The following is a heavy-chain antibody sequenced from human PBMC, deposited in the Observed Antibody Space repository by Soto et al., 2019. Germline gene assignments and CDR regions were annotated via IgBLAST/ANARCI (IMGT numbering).Heavy chain of an antibody. CDR3: ASPKIAFYNWFDP. V-gene: IGHV4-39*01. CDR1: GGSISRSSYY. Sequence: QLQLQESGPGLVTPSETLSLTCTVCGGSISRSSYYWGWVRQPPGKGLEWIGSIYYSGSTYYNPSLKRRVTISVDTSKNQFSLKLSSVTAADTAVYYCASPKIAFYNWFDPWGQGTLVTVSS. J-gene: IGHJ5*02. D-gene: IGHD3-3*02. CDR2: IYYSGST.